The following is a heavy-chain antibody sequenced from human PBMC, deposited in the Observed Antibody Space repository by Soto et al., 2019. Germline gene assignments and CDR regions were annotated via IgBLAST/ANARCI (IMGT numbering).Heavy chain of an antibody. CDR2: ISYDGSNK. CDR1: GFTFRSYG. Sequence: GGSLRLSCAASGFTFRSYGMHWVRQAPAKGLEWVAVISYDGSNKYYEDSAKGRFTISRDNSKNTLYLQMNSLRAEDTGVYYCAKGGVGSTSNAFDIWGQGTMVTVSS. CDR3: AKGGVGSTSNAFDI. V-gene: IGHV3-30*18. D-gene: IGHD1-26*01. J-gene: IGHJ3*02.